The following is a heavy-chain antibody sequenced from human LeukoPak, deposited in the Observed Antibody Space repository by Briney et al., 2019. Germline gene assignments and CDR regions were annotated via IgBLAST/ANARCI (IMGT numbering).Heavy chain of an antibody. CDR3: TRDIAAIGTGIWFDP. CDR2: INPSGGST. J-gene: IGHJ5*02. D-gene: IGHD6-13*01. CDR1: GYTFTSYY. Sequence: GASAKVSCTASGYTFTSYYMHWVRQAPGQGLEWMGIINPSGGSTNYAQKFQGRVTMTRDTSTSTVYMDLTSLRSEDTAVYYCTRDIAAIGTGIWFDPWGQGTLVTVSS. V-gene: IGHV1-46*01.